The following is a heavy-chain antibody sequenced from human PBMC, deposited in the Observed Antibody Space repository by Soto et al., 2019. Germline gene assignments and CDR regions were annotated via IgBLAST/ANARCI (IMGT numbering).Heavy chain of an antibody. J-gene: IGHJ4*02. V-gene: IGHV3-7*01. D-gene: IGHD3-3*01. Sequence: XECLSLSCAASGFTFSGFCMSWVRQAPGKGLEWVANIREDGSEKYYVDSVKGRFTISRDNAKNALFLQMNSLRVEDTAIYYCPKDVEWSLASWGLGTLVPVSS. CDR2: IREDGSEK. CDR1: GFTFSGFC. CDR3: PKDVEWSLAS.